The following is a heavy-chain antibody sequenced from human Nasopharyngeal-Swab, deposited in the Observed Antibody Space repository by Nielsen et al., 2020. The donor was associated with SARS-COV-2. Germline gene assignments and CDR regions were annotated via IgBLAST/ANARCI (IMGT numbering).Heavy chain of an antibody. CDR2: IYYSGST. D-gene: IGHD6-13*01. J-gene: IGHJ6*02. CDR1: GFSIISSSYS. V-gene: IGHV4-39*07. Sequence: SETLSLPCPVSGFSIISSSYSWCLIRQPPGKGLEWIGSIYYSGSTYYNPSLKSRVTISVDTSKNQFSLKLSSVTAADTAVYYCVGSSWYGDYYYYYGMDVWGQGTTVTVSS. CDR3: VGSSWYGDYYYYYGMDV.